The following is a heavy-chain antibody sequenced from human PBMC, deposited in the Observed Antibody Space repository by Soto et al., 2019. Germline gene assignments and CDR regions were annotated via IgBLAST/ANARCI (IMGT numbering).Heavy chain of an antibody. D-gene: IGHD1-26*01. J-gene: IGHJ6*02. V-gene: IGHV2-5*02. CDR2: IYWDDDK. CDR1: GFSLNTYGVG. CDR3: AHLSGSWGEYGMDV. Sequence: QITLKESGPTLVKPTQTLTLTCTFSGFSLNTYGVGVGWIRQPPGKALEWLALIYWDDDKRYSPSLKSRLTITKDTSKNQVGVIMTNMHPVYTATYYCAHLSGSWGEYGMDVWGQGTTVTVSS.